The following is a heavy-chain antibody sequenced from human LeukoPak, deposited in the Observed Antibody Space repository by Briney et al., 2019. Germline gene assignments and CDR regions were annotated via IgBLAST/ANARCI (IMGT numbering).Heavy chain of an antibody. CDR3: ARYNWNFRGDFDY. CDR1: GGSISSYY. Sequence: SETLSLTCTVSGGSISSYYWSWIRKPPGEGLEWIGYIYYSGSTNYNPSLKSRVTISVDTSKNQFSLKLSSVTAADTAVYYCARYNWNFRGDFDYWGQGTLVTVSS. D-gene: IGHD1-7*01. V-gene: IGHV4-59*01. J-gene: IGHJ4*02. CDR2: IYYSGST.